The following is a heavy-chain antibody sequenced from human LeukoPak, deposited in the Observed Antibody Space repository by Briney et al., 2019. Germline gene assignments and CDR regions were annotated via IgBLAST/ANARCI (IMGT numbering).Heavy chain of an antibody. CDR2: INPNSGGT. CDR1: GYTFTGYY. V-gene: IGHV1-2*06. D-gene: IGHD2-8*01. J-gene: IGHJ4*02. Sequence: ASVKVSCKASGYTFTGYYMHSVRQAPGQGLEWMGRINPNSGGTNYAQKFQGRVTMTRDTSISTAYMELSRLRSDDTAVYYCARDPEYCTNGVCYIEGYWGPGTLVTVSS. CDR3: ARDPEYCTNGVCYIEGY.